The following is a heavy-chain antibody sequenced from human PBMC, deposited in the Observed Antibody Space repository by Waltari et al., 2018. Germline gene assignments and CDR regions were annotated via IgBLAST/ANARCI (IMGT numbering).Heavy chain of an antibody. CDR1: GGSFSGYY. J-gene: IGHJ4*02. Sequence: QVQLQQWGAGLLKPSETLSLTCAFAGGSFSGYYWSWIRQPPGKGLEWIGEINHSGSTNYNPSLKSRVTISVDTSKNQFSLKLSSVTAADTAVYYCARGRRFVRYWGQGTLVTVSS. V-gene: IGHV4-34*01. D-gene: IGHD3-3*01. CDR3: ARGRRFVRY. CDR2: INHSGST.